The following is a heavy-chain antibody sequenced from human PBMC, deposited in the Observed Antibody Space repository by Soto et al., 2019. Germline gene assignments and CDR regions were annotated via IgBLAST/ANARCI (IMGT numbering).Heavy chain of an antibody. Sequence: GGSLRLSCAASGFTFSIYAMRWVRQAPGKGLEWVSAISGSGGSTYYAASVKGRFTISRDNSKNTLYLQMNSLRAEDTAVYYCAKWDIWFGEAASFDIWGQGTMVTVSS. D-gene: IGHD3-10*01. CDR1: GFTFSIYA. V-gene: IGHV3-23*01. J-gene: IGHJ3*02. CDR3: AKWDIWFGEAASFDI. CDR2: ISGSGGST.